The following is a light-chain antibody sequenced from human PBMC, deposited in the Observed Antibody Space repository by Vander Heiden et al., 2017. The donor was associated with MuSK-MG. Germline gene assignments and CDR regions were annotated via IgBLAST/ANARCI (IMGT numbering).Light chain of an antibody. CDR3: QSYDKSLSGVL. V-gene: IGLV1-40*01. CDR2: GCN. J-gene: IGLJ2*01. CDR1: SSYIGAGYD. Sequence: QSVLTPPPSVSAAPGQRVIISCAGSSSYIGAGYDVHWHQQLQGKAPKLLIDGCNNRPSGVPDRFSGSKSGTSASLAITGRQAEDEADYYCQSYDKSLSGVLFGGGTKLTVL.